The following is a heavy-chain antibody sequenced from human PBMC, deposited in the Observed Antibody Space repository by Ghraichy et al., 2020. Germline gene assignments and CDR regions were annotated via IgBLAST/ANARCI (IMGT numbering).Heavy chain of an antibody. CDR1: GGSISSYY. D-gene: IGHD3-3*01. J-gene: IGHJ3*02. CDR3: ARVEPHVGWSGYTDDAFDI. CDR2: IYTSGST. Sequence: SETLSLTCTVSGGSISSYYWSWIRQPAGKGLEWIGRIYTSGSTNYNPSLKSRVTMSVDTSKNQFSLKLSSVTAADTAVYYCARVEPHVGWSGYTDDAFDIWGQGTMVTVSS. V-gene: IGHV4-4*07.